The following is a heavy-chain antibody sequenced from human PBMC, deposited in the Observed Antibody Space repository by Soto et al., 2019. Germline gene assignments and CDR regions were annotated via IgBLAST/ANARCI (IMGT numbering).Heavy chain of an antibody. D-gene: IGHD1-26*01. CDR3: AKDKDSGYDYGMDV. Sequence: PGWSLRLSCASSVFTFISYGMHWVRQAPGKGLEWVAVISYDGSNKYYADSVKGRFTISRDNSKNTLYLQMNSLRAEDTAVYYCAKDKDSGYDYGMDVWGQGTTVTVSS. CDR1: VFTFISYG. CDR2: ISYDGSNK. V-gene: IGHV3-30*18. J-gene: IGHJ6*02.